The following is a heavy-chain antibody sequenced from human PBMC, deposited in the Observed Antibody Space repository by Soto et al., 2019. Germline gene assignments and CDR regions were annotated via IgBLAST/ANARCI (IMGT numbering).Heavy chain of an antibody. CDR2: IHNSGST. J-gene: IGHJ5*02. V-gene: IGHV4-30-2*01. D-gene: IGHD5-12*01. CDR1: GGSISNIGYS. CDR3: ARDNNSGFHP. Sequence: SETLSLTCAVSGGSISNIGYSWSWIRQPPGKGLEWIGYIHNSGSTYYNPSLKSRVTISVDRSKNQFSLTLSSVTAADTAIYYCARDNNSGFHPWGQGTLVTVSS.